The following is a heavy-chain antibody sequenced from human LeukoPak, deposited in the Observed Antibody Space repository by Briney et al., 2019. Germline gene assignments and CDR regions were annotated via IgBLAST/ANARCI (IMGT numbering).Heavy chain of an antibody. CDR3: ARVGGSSWYGAFDI. CDR2: IYTSGST. J-gene: IGHJ3*02. D-gene: IGHD6-13*01. Sequence: SETLSLTCTVSGGSISSYYWSWIRQPAGKGLEWIGRIYTSGSTNYNPSPKRRVTISVDTSKNQFSLKLRSVTAGDTAVYYCARVGGSSWYGAFDIWGQGTMVTVSS. CDR1: GGSISSYY. V-gene: IGHV4-4*07.